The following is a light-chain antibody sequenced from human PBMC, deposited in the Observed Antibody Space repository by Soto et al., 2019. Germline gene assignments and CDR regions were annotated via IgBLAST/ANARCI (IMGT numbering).Light chain of an antibody. CDR2: ESY. Sequence: QSVLTQPASLSGSPGQSITISCTGTSGDIGSFNLVSWYQQFPGEVPKLIIHESYKRPSGISTRFSGSRSGNTASLTISGLQAEDEADYYCCCFAGSNTYIFGGGTKLTVL. CDR1: SGDIGSFNL. CDR3: CCFAGSNTYI. J-gene: IGLJ2*01. V-gene: IGLV2-23*01.